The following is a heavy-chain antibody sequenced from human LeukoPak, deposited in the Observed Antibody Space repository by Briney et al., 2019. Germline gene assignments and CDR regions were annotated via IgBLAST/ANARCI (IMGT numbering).Heavy chain of an antibody. V-gene: IGHV3-23*01. Sequence: PGGSLRLSCAASGFTFSDHAMSWVRQAPAKGLEWVSSINGNGGGSYYIDSVKGRFTISRDNSKNTLYLQMNSLRAEDTAVYYCAKDLMAAAAFDYWGQGTLVTVSS. CDR2: INGNGGGS. D-gene: IGHD6-13*01. CDR3: AKDLMAAAAFDY. J-gene: IGHJ4*02. CDR1: GFTFSDHA.